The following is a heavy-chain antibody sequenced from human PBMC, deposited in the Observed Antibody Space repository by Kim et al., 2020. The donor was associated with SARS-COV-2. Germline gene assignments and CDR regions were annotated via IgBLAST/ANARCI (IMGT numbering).Heavy chain of an antibody. J-gene: IGHJ1*01. CDR1: GGSISSYY. Sequence: SETLSLTCTVSGGSISSYYWSWIRQPPGKGLEWIGYIYYSGSTNYNPSLKSRVTISVDTSKNQFSLKLSSVTAADTAVYYCASIAAAGTFSPPPEYFQHWGQGTLVTVSS. CDR2: IYYSGST. V-gene: IGHV4-59*01. CDR3: ASIAAAGTFSPPPEYFQH. D-gene: IGHD6-13*01.